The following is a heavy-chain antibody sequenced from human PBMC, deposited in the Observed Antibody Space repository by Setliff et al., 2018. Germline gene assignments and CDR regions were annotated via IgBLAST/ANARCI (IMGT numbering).Heavy chain of an antibody. J-gene: IGHJ6*03. CDR3: ARTYCSDTSCYDYYYYMDV. CDR2: ISYSSGSI. CDR1: GFTFSSYS. V-gene: IGHV3-48*01. Sequence: GGSLRLSCEASGFTFSSYSMNWVRQAPGKGLEWVAHISYSSGSISYADSVKGRFTISRDNAENSLYLQMNSLRAEDTAVYYCARTYCSDTSCYDYYYYMDVWGKGTTVTVSS. D-gene: IGHD2-2*01.